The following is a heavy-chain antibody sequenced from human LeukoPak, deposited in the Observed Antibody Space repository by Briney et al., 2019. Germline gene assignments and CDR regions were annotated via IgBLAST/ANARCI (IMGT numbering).Heavy chain of an antibody. D-gene: IGHD3-3*01. CDR2: IYYSGST. CDR3: ARVTHSITIFGAGKNHAFDI. Sequence: SETLSLTCPVSGGSISSHYWSWIRQPPGKGLEWIGYIYYSGSTNYNPSLKSRVTISVDTSKNQFSLKLSSVTAADTAVYYCARVTHSITIFGAGKNHAFDIWGQGTMVTVSS. V-gene: IGHV4-59*11. J-gene: IGHJ3*02. CDR1: GGSISSHY.